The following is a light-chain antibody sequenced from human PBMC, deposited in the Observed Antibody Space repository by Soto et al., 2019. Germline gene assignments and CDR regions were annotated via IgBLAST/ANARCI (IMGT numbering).Light chain of an antibody. Sequence: QSALTQPASVSGSPGQSITISCTRTSSNVESYNLVSWYQHPPSNAHNLIIYKRSERPSGVSNRFSAAQSGHPAFLTISGLQAADESDYYCYSYAGAVVFGGGTKVTVL. V-gene: IGLV2-23*01. J-gene: IGLJ2*01. CDR3: YSYAGAVV. CDR1: SSNVESYNL. CDR2: KRS.